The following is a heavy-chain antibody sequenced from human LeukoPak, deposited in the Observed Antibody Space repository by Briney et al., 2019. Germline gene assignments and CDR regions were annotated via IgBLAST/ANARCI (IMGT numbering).Heavy chain of an antibody. J-gene: IGHJ4*02. CDR1: GFTFSSYS. D-gene: IGHD3-22*01. Sequence: GGSLRLSCAASGFTFSSYSMNWVRQAPGKGLEWVSYINASSSTINYADSVKGRFTISRDNAKNSLYLQMNSLRAEDTAVYYCARGTWYYDSSDYAIGVYFDSWGQGTLVSVS. CDR3: ARGTWYYDSSDYAIGVYFDS. V-gene: IGHV3-48*01. CDR2: INASSSTI.